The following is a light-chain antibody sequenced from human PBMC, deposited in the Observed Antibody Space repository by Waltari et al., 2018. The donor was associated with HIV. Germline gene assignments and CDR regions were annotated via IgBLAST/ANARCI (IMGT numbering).Light chain of an antibody. Sequence: EIVMTQSPPTLSESPGQRVTLSCRASQSISAKVAWYQQRPGQAPRLLIYDAATRPTGIPARFSGSGSGTEFTLTISSLQSDDFATYFCQQYDSGPRGITFGQGTMLEIK. CDR2: DAA. CDR1: QSISAK. V-gene: IGKV3-15*01. J-gene: IGKJ2*01. CDR3: QQYDSGPRGIT.